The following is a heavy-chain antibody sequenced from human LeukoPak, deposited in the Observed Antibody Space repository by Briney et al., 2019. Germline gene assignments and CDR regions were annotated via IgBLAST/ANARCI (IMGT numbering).Heavy chain of an antibody. V-gene: IGHV6-1*01. CDR3: ARGGVIAAAGITSYYYYYYMDV. J-gene: IGHJ6*03. CDR1: GDSVSSNSAA. D-gene: IGHD6-13*01. Sequence: SQTLSLTCAISGDSVSSNSAAWNWIRQSPSRGLKWLGRTYYRSKWYNDYAVSVKSRITINPDTSKNQFSLQLNSVTPEDTAVYYCARGGVIAAAGITSYYYYYYMDVWGKGTTVTVSS. CDR2: TYYRSKWYN.